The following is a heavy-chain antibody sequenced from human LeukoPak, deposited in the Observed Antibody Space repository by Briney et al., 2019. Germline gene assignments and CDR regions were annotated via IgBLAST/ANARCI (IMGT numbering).Heavy chain of an antibody. D-gene: IGHD3-3*01. V-gene: IGHV4-39*01. CDR2: IYYSGST. J-gene: IGHJ6*03. CDR3: ARQARVFRFLEWTYYMDV. Sequence: PSETLSLTCTVSGGSISSSSYYWGWIRQPPGKGLEWIGSIYYSGSTYYNPPLKSRVTISVDTSKNQFSLKLISVTAADTAVYYCARQARVFRFLEWTYYMDVWGKGTTVTVSS. CDR1: GGSISSSSYY.